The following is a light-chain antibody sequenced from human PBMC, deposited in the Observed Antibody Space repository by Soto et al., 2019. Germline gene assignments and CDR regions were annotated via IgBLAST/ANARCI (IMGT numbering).Light chain of an antibody. J-gene: IGLJ2*01. CDR3: QSYDNSLRVV. CDR1: TSIVGVTFD. V-gene: IGLV1-40*01. CDR2: GNN. Sequence: QPVLAQPPSVSGAPGQTVTITCIGSTSIVGVTFDFHWYKHVPGTAPKLPIYGNNNRPSGVPDRFSGSKSGTSASLAITGLQAEDEGEYYCQSYDNSLRVVFGGGTKLTVL.